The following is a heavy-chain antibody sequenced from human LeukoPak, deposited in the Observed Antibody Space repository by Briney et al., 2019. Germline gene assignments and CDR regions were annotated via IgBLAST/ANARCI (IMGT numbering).Heavy chain of an antibody. CDR1: GGSISGGSYY. CDR2: VYTSGST. V-gene: IGHV4-61*02. D-gene: IGHD1-26*01. CDR3: ARAKIEWELLLVDAFDI. J-gene: IGHJ3*02. Sequence: PSETLSLTCAVSGGSISGGSYYWSWIRQPAGKGLEWIGRVYTSGSTNYNPSLKSRVTISVDTSKNQFSLKLSSVTAADTAVYYCARAKIEWELLLVDAFDIWGQGTMVTVSS.